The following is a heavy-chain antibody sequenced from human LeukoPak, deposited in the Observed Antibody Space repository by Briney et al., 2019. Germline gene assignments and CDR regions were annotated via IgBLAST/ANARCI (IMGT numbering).Heavy chain of an antibody. D-gene: IGHD5-12*01. Sequence: SETLSLTCAVYGGSFSGYYWSWIRQPPGKGLEWIGEINHSGSTNYNPSLKSRVTISVDTSKNQFSLKLSSVTAADTAVYYCARGTRRDGYNFPLPFDYWGRGTLVTVSS. CDR2: INHSGST. CDR3: ARGTRRDGYNFPLPFDY. CDR1: GGSFSGYY. J-gene: IGHJ4*02. V-gene: IGHV4-34*01.